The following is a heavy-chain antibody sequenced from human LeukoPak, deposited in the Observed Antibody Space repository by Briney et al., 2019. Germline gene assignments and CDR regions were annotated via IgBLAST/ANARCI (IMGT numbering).Heavy chain of an antibody. D-gene: IGHD3-22*01. CDR2: MNPNSGNT. CDR3: ATRDSSGSESFDY. V-gene: IGHV1-8*01. J-gene: IGHJ4*02. Sequence: GASVKVSCKASGYTFTSYDINWVQQATGQGLEWMGWMNPNSGNTGYAQKFQGRVTMTRNTSISTAYMELSSLRSEDTAVYYCATRDSSGSESFDYWGQGTLVTVSS. CDR1: GYTFTSYD.